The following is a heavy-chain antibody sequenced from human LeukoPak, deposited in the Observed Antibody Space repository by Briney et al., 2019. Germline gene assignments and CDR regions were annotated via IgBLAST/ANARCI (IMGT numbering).Heavy chain of an antibody. J-gene: IGHJ4*02. CDR1: GYTFTGYY. V-gene: IGHV1-2*02. D-gene: IGHD2-8*01. CDR3: ARGSILLMVKIVPPFRLDF. Sequence: ASVKVSCKASGYTFTGYYIHWVRQAPGQGFEWMGWINAKSGDTNYAQKFQGRVTMTRDTSISAVYLELSRLRSDDTAVYFCARGSILLMVKIVPPFRLDFWGQGTLVTVSS. CDR2: INAKSGDT.